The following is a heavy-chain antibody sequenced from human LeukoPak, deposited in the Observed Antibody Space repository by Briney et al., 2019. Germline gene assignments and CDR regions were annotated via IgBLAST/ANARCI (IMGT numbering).Heavy chain of an antibody. D-gene: IGHD3-3*01. CDR1: GFTVSSNY. J-gene: IGHJ3*02. Sequence: PGRSLRLSCAASGFTVSSNYMSWVRQAPGKGLEWVSVIYSGGGTYYADSVKGRFTISRDNSKNTLYLQMNTLRAEDTAVYYCARSEWDAFDIWGQGTMVTVSS. CDR2: IYSGGGT. CDR3: ARSEWDAFDI. V-gene: IGHV3-66*01.